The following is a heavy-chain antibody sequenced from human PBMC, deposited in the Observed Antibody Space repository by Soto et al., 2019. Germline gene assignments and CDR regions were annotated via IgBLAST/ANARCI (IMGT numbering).Heavy chain of an antibody. V-gene: IGHV4-39*01. CDR2: IYYSGST. CDR3: ARHWITMVRGVCHFDY. J-gene: IGHJ4*02. Sequence: SETLSLTCTVSGGSFSSNSYYWGWIRQPPGKGLEWIGSIYYSGSTYYNPSLKSRVTMSVDPSKNQFSLKLISVTAADTSVYYCARHWITMVRGVCHFDYWGQGTLVTVSS. CDR1: GGSFSSNSYY. D-gene: IGHD3-10*01.